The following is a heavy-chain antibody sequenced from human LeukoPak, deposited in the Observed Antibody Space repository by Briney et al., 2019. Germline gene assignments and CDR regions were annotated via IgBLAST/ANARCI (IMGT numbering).Heavy chain of an antibody. CDR2: ISSSSYI. Sequence: GGSLRLSCAASGFTFSSYSMNWVRQAPGKGLEWVSSISSSSYIYYADSVKGRFTISRDNAKNSLYLQMNSLRAEDTAVYYCARGRGYDILTGYYEYWGQGTLVTVSS. CDR3: ARGRGYDILTGYYEY. CDR1: GFTFSSYS. D-gene: IGHD3-9*01. J-gene: IGHJ4*02. V-gene: IGHV3-21*01.